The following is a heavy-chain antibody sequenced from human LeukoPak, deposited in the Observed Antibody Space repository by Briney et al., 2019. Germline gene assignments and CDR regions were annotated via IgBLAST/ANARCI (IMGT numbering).Heavy chain of an antibody. CDR2: VYSSGNT. CDR1: DGSISIYY. D-gene: IGHD3-10*01. CDR3: VRDRELTD. V-gene: IGHV4-4*08. J-gene: IGHJ4*02. Sequence: PSETLSLTCTVSDGSISIYYWSWIRQPPGQGLEWIGYVYSSGNTNYSPSLKGRAIISAATSKNQFSLKLTSVTAADTAVYYCVRDRELTDWGQGILVTVSS.